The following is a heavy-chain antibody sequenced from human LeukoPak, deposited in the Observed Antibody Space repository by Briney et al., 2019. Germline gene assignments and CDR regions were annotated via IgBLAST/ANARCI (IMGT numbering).Heavy chain of an antibody. CDR3: ARRGNNRNDFNWFDP. CDR2: IYYSGNT. CDR1: GDSIRSSPYY. Sequence: SETLSLTCTVSGDSIRSSPYYWDWIRQPPGKGLEWIGRIYYSGNTYYNPSLKSRVTISVDTSKNQFSLKLSSMTAADTAVYYCARRGNNRNDFNWFDPWGQGILVTVSS. D-gene: IGHD1-1*01. J-gene: IGHJ5*02. V-gene: IGHV4-39*01.